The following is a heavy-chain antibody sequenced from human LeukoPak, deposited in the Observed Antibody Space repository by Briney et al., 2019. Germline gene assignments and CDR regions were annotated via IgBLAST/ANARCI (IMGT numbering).Heavy chain of an antibody. J-gene: IGHJ4*02. CDR2: IYYSGTT. Sequence: PSETLSLTCSVSGGSISPYYWSWIRQPPGKGLEWIGYIYYSGTTNYNPSLQSRVTISVATSKNQFSLKLSAVTAADTALYYCARDRASAGGFDYWGQGTLVTVSS. CDR3: ARDRASAGGFDY. CDR1: GGSISPYY. V-gene: IGHV4-59*01. D-gene: IGHD2-15*01.